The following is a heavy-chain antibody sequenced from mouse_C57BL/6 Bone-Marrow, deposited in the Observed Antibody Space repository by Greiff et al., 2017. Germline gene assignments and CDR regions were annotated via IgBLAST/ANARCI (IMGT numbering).Heavy chain of an antibody. J-gene: IGHJ4*01. CDR1: GYTFTSYW. CDR2: IHPNSGST. CDR3: ARWGSNYGYAMDY. V-gene: IGHV1-64*01. D-gene: IGHD2-5*01. Sequence: QVQLQQPGAELVKPGASVKLSCKASGYTFTSYWMHWVKQRPGQGLEWIGMIHPNSGSTNYNEKFKSKATLTVDKSSSTAYMQLSSLTSEDSAVYYCARWGSNYGYAMDYWGQGTSVTVSS.